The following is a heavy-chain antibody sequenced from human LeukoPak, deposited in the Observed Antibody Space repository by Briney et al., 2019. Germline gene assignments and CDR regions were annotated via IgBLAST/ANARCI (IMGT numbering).Heavy chain of an antibody. D-gene: IGHD2-21*02. CDR2: ISSSSGYI. Sequence: GGSLRLSCAASGFTFSSYSMNWVRQAPGKGLEGVSFISSSSGYIYYEDSVKGRFTISRDNAKNSLYLQMNRLRAEDTAVYYCAREHIVVVTAIGFDYWGQGTLVTVSS. V-gene: IGHV3-21*01. J-gene: IGHJ4*02. CDR3: AREHIVVVTAIGFDY. CDR1: GFTFSSYS.